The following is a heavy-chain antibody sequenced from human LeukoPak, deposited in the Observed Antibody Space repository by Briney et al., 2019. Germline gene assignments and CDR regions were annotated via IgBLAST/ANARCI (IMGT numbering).Heavy chain of an antibody. V-gene: IGHV4-59*01. CDR1: GGSISSYY. D-gene: IGHD3-9*01. J-gene: IGHJ4*02. CDR2: IYYSGST. CDR3: ARAATSYYLYYFDY. Sequence: SETLSPTCTVSGGSISSYYWSWIRQPPGKGLEWIGYIYYSGSTNYNPSLKSRVTISVDTSKNQFSLKLSSVTAADTAVYYCARAATSYYLYYFDYWGQGTLVTVSS.